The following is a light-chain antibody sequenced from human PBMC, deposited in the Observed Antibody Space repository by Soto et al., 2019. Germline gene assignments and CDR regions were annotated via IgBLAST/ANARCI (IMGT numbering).Light chain of an antibody. CDR2: YDD. V-gene: IGLV1-36*01. Sequence: QYVLTQPHSVSEAPRQRVTISCSGSSSNIGNNAVNWYQQLPGKAPKLLIYYDDLLPSGVSDRFSGSKSGTSASLAISGLQSEDEADYYCAAWDDSLNGVVFGGGTKLTVL. CDR3: AAWDDSLNGVV. J-gene: IGLJ2*01. CDR1: SSNIGNNA.